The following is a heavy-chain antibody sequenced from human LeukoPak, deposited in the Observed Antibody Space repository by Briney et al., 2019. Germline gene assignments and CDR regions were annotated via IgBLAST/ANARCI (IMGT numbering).Heavy chain of an antibody. CDR2: IRSKADSYAT. V-gene: IGHV3-73*01. D-gene: IGHD3-3*01. CDR1: GFTFSGSD. J-gene: IGHJ6*03. Sequence: GGSLRLSCAASGFTFSGSDMHWVRQASGKGLEWVGRIRSKADSYATAYVASVKGRFTISRDDSKNTAYLQMNSLKIEDTAVYYCTRLRRGDFWSGYYKSHYYYMDVWGKGTTVTVSS. CDR3: TRLRRGDFWSGYYKSHYYYMDV.